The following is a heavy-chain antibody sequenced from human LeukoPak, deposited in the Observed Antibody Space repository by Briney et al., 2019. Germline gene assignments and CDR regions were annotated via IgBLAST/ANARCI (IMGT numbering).Heavy chain of an antibody. CDR1: GFTFSNYW. V-gene: IGHV3-74*01. D-gene: IGHD1-20*01. CDR2: IKGDGSST. Sequence: GGSLRLSCATSGFTFSNYWMHWVRQVPGKGLVWVSRIKGDGSSTRNADSVKGRFSISKDNAKNSLYLQMNSLRVEDTAVYYCVPLNWNPPGDFDRWGQGTLVTVSS. CDR3: VPLNWNPPGDFDR. J-gene: IGHJ4*02.